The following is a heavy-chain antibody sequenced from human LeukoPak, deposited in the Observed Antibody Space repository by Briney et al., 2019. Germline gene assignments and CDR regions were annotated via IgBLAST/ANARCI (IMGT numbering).Heavy chain of an antibody. CDR1: GGTFSSYA. CDR2: IIPIFGIA. J-gene: IGHJ6*02. V-gene: IGHV1-69*04. D-gene: IGHD2-2*01. CDR3: ARTNIVVVPAALTNYYYYGMDV. Sequence: SVKVSCKASGGTFSSYAISWVRQAPGQGLEWMGRIIPIFGIANYAQKFQGRVTITADKSTGTAYMELSSLRSEDTAVYYCARTNIVVVPAALTNYYYYGMDVWGQGTTVTVSS.